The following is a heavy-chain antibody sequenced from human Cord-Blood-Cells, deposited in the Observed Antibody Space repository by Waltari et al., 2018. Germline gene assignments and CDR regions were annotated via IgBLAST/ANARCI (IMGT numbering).Heavy chain of an antibody. D-gene: IGHD6-13*01. CDR1: GFSLSNARMG. CDR3: ARHLIAAAETNWFDP. V-gene: IGHV2-26*01. J-gene: IGHJ5*02. Sequence: QVTLKESGPVLVKPTETLTLTCTVSGFSLSNARMGVSWIRQPPGKALEWLAHIFSNDEKSYSTALKSRLTISKDTSKSQVVLTMTNMDPVDTATYYCARHLIAAAETNWFDPWGQGTLVTVSS. CDR2: IFSNDEK.